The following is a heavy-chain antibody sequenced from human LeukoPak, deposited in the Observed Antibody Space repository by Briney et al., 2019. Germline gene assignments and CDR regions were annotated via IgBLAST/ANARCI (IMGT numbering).Heavy chain of an antibody. Sequence: SETLSLTCTVSGGSISSYYWSWIRQPPGKGLEWIGYIYYSGSTNYNPSLKSRVTISVDTSKNQFSLKLSSVTAADMAVYYCARDYGDYFDYWGQGTLVTVSS. V-gene: IGHV4-59*01. CDR1: GGSISSYY. D-gene: IGHD4-17*01. CDR3: ARDYGDYFDY. CDR2: IYYSGST. J-gene: IGHJ4*02.